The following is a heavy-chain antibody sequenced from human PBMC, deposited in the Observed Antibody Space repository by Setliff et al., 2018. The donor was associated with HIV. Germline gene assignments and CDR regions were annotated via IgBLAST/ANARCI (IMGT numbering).Heavy chain of an antibody. CDR1: GYSISSGYY. D-gene: IGHD1-1*01. CDR2: IYHSGST. Sequence: PSETLSLTCTVSGYSISSGYYWDWIRQPPGKGLEWIGSIYHSGSTYYNPSLKSRVTISVDTSKNQFSLKLSSVTAADTAVYYCARGSWKDGAQGYFFDHWGQGTLVTAPQ. V-gene: IGHV4-38-2*02. CDR3: ARGSWKDGAQGYFFDH. J-gene: IGHJ4*02.